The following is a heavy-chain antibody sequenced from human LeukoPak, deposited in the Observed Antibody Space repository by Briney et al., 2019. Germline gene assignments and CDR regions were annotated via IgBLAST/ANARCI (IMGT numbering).Heavy chain of an antibody. D-gene: IGHD1-26*01. J-gene: IGHJ3*02. CDR3: AKDLQWELLYQDAFDI. CDR2: ISWNSGSI. V-gene: IGHV3-9*01. Sequence: GRSLRLSCAASGFTFDDYAMHWVRRAPGKGLEWVSGISWNSGSIGYADSVKGRFTISRDNAKNSLYLQMNSLRAEDTALYYCAKDLQWELLYQDAFDIWGQGTMVTVSS. CDR1: GFTFDDYA.